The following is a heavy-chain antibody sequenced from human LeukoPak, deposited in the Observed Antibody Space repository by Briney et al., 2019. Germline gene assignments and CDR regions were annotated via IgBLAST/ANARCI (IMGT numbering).Heavy chain of an antibody. CDR1: GFSFSTYE. D-gene: IGHD5-24*01. Sequence: GGSLRLSCAASGFSFSTYEMNWARQAPGKGLEWVSYISSGGETVYYADSVKGRFTISRDNAKNSVFLQMNSLRAEDTAVYYCARLQMDYWGQGTLVTVSS. CDR3: ARLQMDY. CDR2: ISSGGETV. J-gene: IGHJ4*02. V-gene: IGHV3-48*03.